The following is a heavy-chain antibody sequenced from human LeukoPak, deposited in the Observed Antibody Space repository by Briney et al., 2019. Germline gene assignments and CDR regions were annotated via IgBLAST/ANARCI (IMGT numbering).Heavy chain of an antibody. J-gene: IGHJ4*02. Sequence: SETLSLTCTVSGDSITSNNYYWGWIRQPPGKGLEWIGNIYYSGNTYYNPSLKSRVTISVDTFKNQFSLRLNSVTAADTAVYYCARVPPVYNSGNYYKGTHFDYWGQGTLVTVS. CDR1: GDSITSNNYY. V-gene: IGHV4-39*07. CDR3: ARVPPVYNSGNYYKGTHFDY. CDR2: IYYSGNT. D-gene: IGHD3-10*01.